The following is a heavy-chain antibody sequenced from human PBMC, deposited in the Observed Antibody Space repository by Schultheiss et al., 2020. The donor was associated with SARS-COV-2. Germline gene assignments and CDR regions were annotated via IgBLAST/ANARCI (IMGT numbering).Heavy chain of an antibody. J-gene: IGHJ5*02. CDR1: GGSISSYY. Sequence: SETLSLTCTVSGGSISSYYWSWIRQPPGKGLEWIGYIYYSGSTYYNPSLKSRVTISVDTSKNQFSLKLSSVTAADTAVYYCARGYQLLFSGYWFDPWGQGTLVTVSS. V-gene: IGHV4-30-4*01. D-gene: IGHD2-2*01. CDR3: ARGYQLLFSGYWFDP. CDR2: IYYSGST.